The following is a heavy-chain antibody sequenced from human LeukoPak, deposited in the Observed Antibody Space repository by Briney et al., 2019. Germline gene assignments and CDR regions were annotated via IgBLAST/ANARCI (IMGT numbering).Heavy chain of an antibody. V-gene: IGHV3-23*01. J-gene: IGHJ4*02. Sequence: GGSLRLSCAASGFTFSSYAMSWVRQAPGKGLAWISTVSASGDSTSYADSVKGRFTISRDNSKNALYLQVNSLRADDAALYYCAKSHYYGSGSIDYWGQRTLVTVSS. D-gene: IGHD3-10*01. CDR3: AKSHYYGSGSIDY. CDR1: GFTFSSYA. CDR2: VSASGDST.